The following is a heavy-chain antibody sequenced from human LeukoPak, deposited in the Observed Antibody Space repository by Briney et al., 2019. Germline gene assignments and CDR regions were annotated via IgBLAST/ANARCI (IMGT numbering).Heavy chain of an antibody. CDR3: ARDRFLEWPYYYYGMDV. CDR1: GGSISSYY. J-gene: IGHJ6*02. V-gene: IGHV4-4*07. CDR2: IYTSGST. D-gene: IGHD3-3*01. Sequence: SETLSLTCTVSGGSISSYYWSWIRQPAGKGLEWIGRIYTSGSTNYNPSLKSRVTMSVDTSKNQFSLKLSSVTAADTAVYYCARDRFLEWPYYYYGMDVWGQGTTVTVSS.